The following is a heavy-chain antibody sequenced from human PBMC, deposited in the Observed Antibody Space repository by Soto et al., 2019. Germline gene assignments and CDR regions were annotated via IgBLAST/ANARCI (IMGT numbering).Heavy chain of an antibody. J-gene: IGHJ1*01. V-gene: IGHV3-23*01. CDR2: ISGTGRVT. D-gene: IGHD3-9*01. Sequence: EVQLLESGGGLVQPGGSLKISCAVSGFTFSSYAMSWVRQAPGKGLEWVSGISGTGRVTNYAESVKGWFTISRDNPKNTLHLEMKSLRVEDTAVYYCAKDVHYDIVTGIEYFDHWGQGTLVTVSS. CDR3: AKDVHYDIVTGIEYFDH. CDR1: GFTFSSYA.